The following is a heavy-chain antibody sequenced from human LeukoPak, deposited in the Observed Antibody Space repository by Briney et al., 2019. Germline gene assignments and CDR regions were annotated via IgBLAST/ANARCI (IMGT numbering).Heavy chain of an antibody. D-gene: IGHD4-23*01. CDR2: INTDGTTT. CDR1: GFIFSNYW. Sequence: GGSLRLSCATSGFIFSNYWMHWVRQTPGKGLVWVSRINTDGTTTSYADSVKGRFTISRDNAKNTLYLQMNSLRAEDTAVYYCARGTTVESDYWGQGTLVTVSS. V-gene: IGHV3-74*01. J-gene: IGHJ4*02. CDR3: ARGTTVESDY.